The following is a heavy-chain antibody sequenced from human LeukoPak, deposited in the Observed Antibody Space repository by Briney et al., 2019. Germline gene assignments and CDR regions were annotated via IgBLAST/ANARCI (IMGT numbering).Heavy chain of an antibody. Sequence: GGSLRLSCAAAGFTFSSYWMSWVRQAPGKGLEWVANIKQDRSEKYYVDSVKGRFTISRDNAKNSLYLQMNSLRAEDTAVYYCARGSGSYLQVDWFDPWGQGTLVTVSS. V-gene: IGHV3-7*04. CDR2: IKQDRSEK. CDR3: ARGSGSYLQVDWFDP. J-gene: IGHJ5*02. D-gene: IGHD1-26*01. CDR1: GFTFSSYW.